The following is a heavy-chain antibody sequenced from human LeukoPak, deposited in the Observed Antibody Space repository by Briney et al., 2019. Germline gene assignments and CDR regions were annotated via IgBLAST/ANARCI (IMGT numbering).Heavy chain of an antibody. D-gene: IGHD2/OR15-2a*01. J-gene: IGHJ4*02. V-gene: IGHV4-4*02. CDR2: ISHSGTT. CDR1: GGSIDITNY. Sequence: SETLSLTCGVSGGSIDITNYWSWVRQAPGKGLEWIGEISHSGTTNYNPSLRSRVTMFLDRANNQFSLSLTSVTAADSAVYYCTRENRPFCPFAYWGQRVLVTVSS. CDR3: TRENRPFCPFAY.